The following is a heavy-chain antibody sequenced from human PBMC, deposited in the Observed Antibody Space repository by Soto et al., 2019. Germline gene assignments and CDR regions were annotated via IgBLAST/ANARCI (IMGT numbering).Heavy chain of an antibody. J-gene: IGHJ6*02. D-gene: IGHD5-12*01. CDR2: IYYSGST. CDR1: GGSISSGGYY. Sequence: PSETLSLTCTVSGGSISSGGYYWSWIRQHPGKGLEWIGYIYYSGSTYYNPSLKSRVTISVDTSKNQFSLKLSSVTAADTAVYYCATQGTYSGYDYYYYYGMDVWGQGTTVTVSS. CDR3: ATQGTYSGYDYYYYYGMDV. V-gene: IGHV4-31*03.